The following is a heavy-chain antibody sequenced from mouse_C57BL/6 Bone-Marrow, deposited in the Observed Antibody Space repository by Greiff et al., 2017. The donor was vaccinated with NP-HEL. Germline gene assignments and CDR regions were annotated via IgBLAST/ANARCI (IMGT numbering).Heavy chain of an antibody. Sequence: EVQRVESGGGLVQPGGSLKLSCAASGFTFSDYYMYWVRQTPEKRLEWVAYISNGGGSTYYPDTVKGRFTISRDNAKNTLYLQMSRLKSEDTAMYYCARQTTVVDAMDYWGQGTSVTVSS. D-gene: IGHD1-1*01. CDR2: ISNGGGST. CDR1: GFTFSDYY. CDR3: ARQTTVVDAMDY. V-gene: IGHV5-12*01. J-gene: IGHJ4*01.